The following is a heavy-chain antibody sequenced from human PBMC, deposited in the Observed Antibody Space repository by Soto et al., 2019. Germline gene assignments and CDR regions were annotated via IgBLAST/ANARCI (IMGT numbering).Heavy chain of an antibody. CDR1: GYTFTNYG. CDR3: TRAAGGEATISVY. D-gene: IGHD5-12*01. V-gene: IGHV1-18*01. Sequence: QVQLLQSGAEVRKPGASVKVSCTASGYTFTNYGFSWVRPAPGQGLEWMGWISAYSGKTNYAQKVQGRVAMTTDTFTSTVYMEMRSLRSDDTAVYYCTRAAGGEATISVYWGQGTLVTVSS. CDR2: ISAYSGKT. J-gene: IGHJ4*02.